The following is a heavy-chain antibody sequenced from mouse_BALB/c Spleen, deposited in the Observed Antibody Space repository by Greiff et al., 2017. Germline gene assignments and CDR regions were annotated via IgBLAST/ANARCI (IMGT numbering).Heavy chain of an antibody. CDR3: ARWEGYYAMDY. D-gene: IGHD4-1*01. Sequence: VQLQQSGAELARPGASVKLSCKASGYTFTDYYINWVKQRTGQGLEWIGEIYPGSGNTYYNEKFKGKATLTADKSSSTAYMQLSSLTSEDSAVYFCARWEGYYAMDYWGQGTSVTVSS. CDR2: IYPGSGNT. V-gene: IGHV1-77*01. CDR1: GYTFTDYY. J-gene: IGHJ4*01.